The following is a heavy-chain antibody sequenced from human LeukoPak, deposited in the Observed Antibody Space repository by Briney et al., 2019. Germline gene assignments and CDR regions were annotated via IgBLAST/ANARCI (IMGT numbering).Heavy chain of an antibody. Sequence: GGSLRLSCAASGFTFSSYAMSWVRQAPGKGLEWVSAISGSGGSTYYADSVKGRFTVSRDISKTTLYLQMNSLRVEDTAVYYCATSWGPDTSAFRWGRDGMDVWGQGTTVIVS. CDR1: GFTFSSYA. CDR2: ISGSGGST. CDR3: ATSWGPDTSAFRWGRDGMDV. J-gene: IGHJ6*02. V-gene: IGHV3-23*01. D-gene: IGHD3-16*01.